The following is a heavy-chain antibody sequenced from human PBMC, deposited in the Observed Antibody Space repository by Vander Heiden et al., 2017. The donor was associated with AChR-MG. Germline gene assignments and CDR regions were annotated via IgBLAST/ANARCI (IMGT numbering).Heavy chain of an antibody. J-gene: IGHJ3*02. CDR3: ARVLREKRSRGVRFEAFDI. CDR1: GGSFSGYY. D-gene: IGHD3-10*01. V-gene: IGHV4-34*01. CDR2: SNHSGST. Sequence: QVQLQQWGAGLLKPSETLSLTCAVYGGSFSGYYWIWIRQPPGKGLEGIGESNHSGSTNYNPSLKRRVTISVDTSKNQFSLKLSSVTAAETAVYYGARVLREKRSRGVRFEAFDIWGQGTMVTVSS.